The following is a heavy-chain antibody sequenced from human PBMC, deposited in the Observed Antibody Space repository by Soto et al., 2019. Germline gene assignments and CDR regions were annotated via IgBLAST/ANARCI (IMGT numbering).Heavy chain of an antibody. V-gene: IGHV3-23*01. Sequence: GGSLRLSCAASGFTFNNYAMSWVRQAPGKGLEWVSSINNGGDNIYYADSVKGRFTICRDNSKSTLYLQMNSLRAEDTAVYYCAKTFLARYCSSSICYDPVDYFNYWGQGTPVTV. CDR1: GFTFNNYA. J-gene: IGHJ4*02. CDR2: INNGGDNI. D-gene: IGHD2-2*01. CDR3: AKTFLARYCSSSICYDPVDYFNY.